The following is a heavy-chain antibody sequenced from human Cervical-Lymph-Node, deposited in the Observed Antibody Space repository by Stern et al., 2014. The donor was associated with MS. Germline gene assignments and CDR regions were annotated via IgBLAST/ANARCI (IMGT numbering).Heavy chain of an antibody. CDR1: RHPLSELA. CDR3: ATDRGVK. CDR2: FDPEDGET. V-gene: IGHV1-24*01. J-gene: IGHJ4*02. Sequence: VQLVESGAEVKKPGASVTVSCNVSRHPLSELAIHWLRQLPTSGLEWLGQFDPEDGETVYAQRLQGRPTMTEDTNTGTAYMTLTALTSDDTAVYYCATDRGVKWGPGTLVAVSS. D-gene: IGHD3-10*01.